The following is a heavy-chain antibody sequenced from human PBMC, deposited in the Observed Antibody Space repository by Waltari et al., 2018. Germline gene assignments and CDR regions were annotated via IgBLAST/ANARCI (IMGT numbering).Heavy chain of an antibody. CDR2: ISYDGSNK. J-gene: IGHJ4*02. D-gene: IGHD3-22*01. CDR1: GFTFSSYA. V-gene: IGHV3-30*01. CDR3: AREHYYDSSGHLDY. Sequence: VQLVESGGGVVQPGRSLRLSCAASGFTFSSYAMHWVRQAPGKGLEWVAVISYDGSNKYYADSVKGRFTISRDNSKNTLYLQMNSLRAEDTAVYYCAREHYYDSSGHLDYWGQGTLVTVSS.